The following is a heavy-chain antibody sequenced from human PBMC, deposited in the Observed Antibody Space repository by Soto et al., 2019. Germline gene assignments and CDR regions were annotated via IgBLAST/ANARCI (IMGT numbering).Heavy chain of an antibody. CDR1: GGSISGNYNY. J-gene: IGHJ6*02. V-gene: IGHV4-39*01. D-gene: IGHD3-22*01. CDR2: ISYSGST. CDR3: AGDSSGYLDYYYGMDV. Sequence: SETLSLTCTVSGGSISGNYNYWGWIRQPPGKGLEWIGSISYSGSTYYNPSLKSRVTISVDTSKNQFSLKLSSVTAADTAVYYCAGDSSGYLDYYYGMDVWGQGTTVTVSS.